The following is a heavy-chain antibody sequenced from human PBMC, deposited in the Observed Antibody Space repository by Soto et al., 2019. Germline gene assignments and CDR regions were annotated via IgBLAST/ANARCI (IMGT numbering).Heavy chain of an antibody. CDR2: ISAYNGNT. D-gene: IGHD6-6*01. Sequence: ASVKVSCKASGYTFTSYGISWVRQAPGQGLEWMGWISAYNGNTNYAQKLQGRVTMTTDTSTSTAYMELRSLRSDDTAVYYCARVGAPYSSSSADFDYWGQGTLVTVSS. J-gene: IGHJ4*02. CDR1: GYTFTSYG. CDR3: ARVGAPYSSSSADFDY. V-gene: IGHV1-18*01.